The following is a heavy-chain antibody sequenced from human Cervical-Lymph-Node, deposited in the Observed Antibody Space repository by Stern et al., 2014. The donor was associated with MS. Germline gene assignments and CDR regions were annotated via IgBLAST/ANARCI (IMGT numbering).Heavy chain of an antibody. Sequence: VQLVESGAEVKKPGASVKVSCKASGYTLISYGISWVRQAPGQGLEWVVWISAYSGDTSYALKFQDRVTMTTDTSTNTAYLELRSLRPDDTAVFYCARAVHSREYLSEYDAFDIWGQGTMVTVSS. CDR1: GYTLISYG. CDR3: ARAVHSREYLSEYDAFDI. CDR2: ISAYSGDT. J-gene: IGHJ3*02. D-gene: IGHD2/OR15-2a*01. V-gene: IGHV1-18*01.